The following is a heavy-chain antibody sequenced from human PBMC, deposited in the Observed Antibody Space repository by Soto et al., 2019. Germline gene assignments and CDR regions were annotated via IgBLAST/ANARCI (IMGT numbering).Heavy chain of an antibody. V-gene: IGHV1-8*02. CDR1: GYTFTSYD. CDR3: ARRAQHAFWSVHYYYYYMDV. J-gene: IGHJ6*03. D-gene: IGHD3-3*01. Sequence: GASVKVSCKASGYTFTSYDINWVRQATGQGLEWMGWMNPNSGNTGYAQKFQGRVTMTRNTSISTAYMELSSLRSEDTAVYYCARRAQHAFWSVHYYYYYMDVWGKGTTVTVSS. CDR2: MNPNSGNT.